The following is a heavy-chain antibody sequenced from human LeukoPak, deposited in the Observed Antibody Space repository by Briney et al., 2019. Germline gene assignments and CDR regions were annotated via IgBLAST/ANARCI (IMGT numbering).Heavy chain of an antibody. CDR1: GYSISSGYY. CDR2: IYHSGST. V-gene: IGHV4-38-2*02. D-gene: IGHD3-10*01. CDR3: ARDSGDSNMGYYYYYMDV. Sequence: SETLSLTCTVSGYSISSGYYWGWIRQPPGKGLEWIGSIYHSGSTYYNPSLKSRVTISVDTSKNQFSLKLSSVTAADTAVYYCARDSGDSNMGYYYYYMDVWGKGTTVTISS. J-gene: IGHJ6*03.